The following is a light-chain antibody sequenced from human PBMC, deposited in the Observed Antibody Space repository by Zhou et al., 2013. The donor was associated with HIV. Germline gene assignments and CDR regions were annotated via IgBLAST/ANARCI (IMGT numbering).Light chain of an antibody. J-gene: IGKJ4*01. CDR1: QSASTN. CDR3: QQRSNWPPLT. Sequence: IVMTQSPATLSVSPGETATLSCRAGQSASTNIAWYQQKPGQAPRLIMYGASNRATGIPARFSASGSGTDFTLTISSLEPEDFAVYYCQQRSNWPPLTFGGGTKVEIK. V-gene: IGKV3-11*01. CDR2: GAS.